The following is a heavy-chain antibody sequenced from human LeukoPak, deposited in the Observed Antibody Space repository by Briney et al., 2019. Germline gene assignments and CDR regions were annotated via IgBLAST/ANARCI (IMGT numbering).Heavy chain of an antibody. J-gene: IGHJ4*02. CDR1: GYTFTGYY. D-gene: IGHD3-16*02. CDR2: INPNSGGT. V-gene: IGHV1-2*02. CDR3: ARGPGDYVWGIYRPFDY. Sequence: GTSLKVSCKASGYTFTGYYMHWVRQAPRQGLEWMGWINPNSGGTNYAQKYQGRVTMTRDTSISTDYMELSRLRSDDTAVYYCARGPGDYVWGIYRPFDYWGQGNLVTVSS.